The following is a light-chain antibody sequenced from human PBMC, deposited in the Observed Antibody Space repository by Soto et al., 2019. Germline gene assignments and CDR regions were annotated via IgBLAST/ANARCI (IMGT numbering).Light chain of an antibody. V-gene: IGLV1-47*01. J-gene: IGLJ2*01. Sequence: QAVVTQPPSASGTPGQRVTISCSGSSSNIGSNYVYWYQQLPGTAPKVLMYRNDQRPSGVTARFSGSKSGTSASLAISGLRSEDEADYFCAAWDDSLGGHVVFGGGTKLTVL. CDR2: RND. CDR3: AAWDDSLGGHVV. CDR1: SSNIGSNY.